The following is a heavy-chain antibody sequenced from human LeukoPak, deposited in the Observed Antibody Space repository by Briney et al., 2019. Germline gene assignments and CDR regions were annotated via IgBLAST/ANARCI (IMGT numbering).Heavy chain of an antibody. CDR3: ARDRYYYYSSSYDY. D-gene: IGHD3-22*01. CDR1: GYTFSTYG. CDR2: ININNGKT. Sequence: ASVKVSCKASGYTFSTYGISWVRQAPGQGLEWMGWININNGKTNYAQKLQGRVTMTTDTFTSTAYMELSSLRSEDTAVYYCARDRYYYYSSSYDYWGQGTLVTVSS. J-gene: IGHJ4*02. V-gene: IGHV1-18*01.